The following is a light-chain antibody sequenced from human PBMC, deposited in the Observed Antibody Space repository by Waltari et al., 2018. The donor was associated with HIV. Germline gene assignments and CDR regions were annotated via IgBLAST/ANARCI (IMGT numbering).Light chain of an antibody. V-gene: IGKV1-5*03. CDR1: QSISSW. CDR3: QQYDSYSLA. J-gene: IGKJ4*01. CDR2: KAS. Sequence: DIQMTQSHSTLSASVGDRVTITCRASQSISSWLAWYQQKPGKAPKLLIYKASTLESGVPSRFSGRGSETEFTLTISSLQPDDFATYYCQQYDSYSLAFGGGTKVEIK.